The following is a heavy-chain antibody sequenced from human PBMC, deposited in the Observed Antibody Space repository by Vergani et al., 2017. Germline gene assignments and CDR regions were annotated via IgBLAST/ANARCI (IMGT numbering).Heavy chain of an antibody. V-gene: IGHV3-9*01. D-gene: IGHD2-2*01. CDR1: GFTFEDYS. Sequence: EVQLVESGGHLAQPGRSLTLSCAASGFTFEDYSMHWVRQAPDRGLEWISGISWNSGYIGYADSVKGRFTISRDNAKTSLFLEMNSLRVDDTAIYYCTKGQVTVSAGHFDYWGRGILVTVSS. J-gene: IGHJ4*02. CDR2: ISWNSGYI. CDR3: TKGQVTVSAGHFDY.